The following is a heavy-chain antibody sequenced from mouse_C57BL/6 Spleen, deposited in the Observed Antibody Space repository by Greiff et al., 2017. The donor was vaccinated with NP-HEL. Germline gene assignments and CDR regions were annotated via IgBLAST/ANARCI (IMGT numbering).Heavy chain of an antibody. D-gene: IGHD2-5*01. CDR2: IDPSDSET. J-gene: IGHJ3*01. CDR1: GYTFTSYW. V-gene: IGHV1-52*01. Sequence: QVQLQQPGAELVRPGSSVKLSCKASGYTFTSYWMHWVKQRPIQGLEWIGNIDPSDSETHYNQTFKDKATLTVDKSSSTAYMQLSSLTSEDSAVYYCASTPAYYSNWFAYWGQGTLVTVSA. CDR3: ASTPAYYSNWFAY.